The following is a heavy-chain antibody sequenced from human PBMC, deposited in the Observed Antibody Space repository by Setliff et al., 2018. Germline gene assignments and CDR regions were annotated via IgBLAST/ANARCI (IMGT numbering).Heavy chain of an antibody. Sequence: PSETLSLTCAVSGYSISSGYYWGWIRQPPGKGLEWIGEIHPTEGAKYNPSLQSRVTMSVDTSSKQHSLKLTSVTAADTAVYYCARDRRYDSSLDYYYYGMDVWGQGTTVTVSS. CDR2: IHPTEGA. CDR1: GYSISSGYY. J-gene: IGHJ6*02. CDR3: ARDRRYDSSLDYYYYGMDV. D-gene: IGHD6-13*01. V-gene: IGHV4-38-2*02.